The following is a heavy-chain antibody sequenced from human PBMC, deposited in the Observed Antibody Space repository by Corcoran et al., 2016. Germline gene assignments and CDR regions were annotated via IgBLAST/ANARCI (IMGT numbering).Heavy chain of an antibody. J-gene: IGHJ4*02. CDR3: TRWGGEDCSSTSCHVYDFDY. Sequence: EVQLVESGGGLVQPGRSLRLSCTASGFTFGDYAMSWFRQAPGKGLEWVGFIRSKAYGGTTEYAASVKGRFTISGDDSKSIAYLQMNSLKTEDTAVYYCTRWGGEDCSSTSCHVYDFDYWGQGTLVTVSS. CDR2: IRSKAYGGTT. V-gene: IGHV3-49*03. CDR1: GFTFGDYA. D-gene: IGHD2-2*01.